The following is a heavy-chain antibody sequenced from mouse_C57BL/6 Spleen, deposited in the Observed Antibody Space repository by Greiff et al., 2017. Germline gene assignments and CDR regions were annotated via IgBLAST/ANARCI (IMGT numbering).Heavy chain of an antibody. CDR1: GYTFTSYW. V-gene: IGHV1-64*01. J-gene: IGHJ4*01. D-gene: IGHD1-1*01. Sequence: VQLQQPGAELVKPGASVKLSCKASGYTFTSYWMHWVKQRPGQGLEWIGMIQPNSGSTNYNEKFKSKATLTVDKSSSTAYMQLSSLTSEDSAVYYCARSYNYYGPLAMDYWGQGTSVTVSS. CDR2: IQPNSGST. CDR3: ARSYNYYGPLAMDY.